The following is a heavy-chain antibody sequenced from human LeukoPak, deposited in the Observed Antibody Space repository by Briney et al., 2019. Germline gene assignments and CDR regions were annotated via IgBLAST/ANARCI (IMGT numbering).Heavy chain of an antibody. J-gene: IGHJ4*02. V-gene: IGHV4-34*01. CDR2: INHSGST. D-gene: IGHD2-15*01. Sequence: SETLSLTCAVYGGSFSGYYWSWIRQPPGKGLEWIGEINHSGSTNYNPSLKSRVTISVDTSKNQFSLKLSSVTAADTAVYYCARVSLGYCSGGSCQKTTGVDYWGQGTLVTVSS. CDR3: ARVSLGYCSGGSCQKTTGVDY. CDR1: GGSFSGYY.